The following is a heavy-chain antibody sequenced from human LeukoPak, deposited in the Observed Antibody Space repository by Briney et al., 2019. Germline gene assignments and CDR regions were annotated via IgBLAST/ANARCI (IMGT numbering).Heavy chain of an antibody. V-gene: IGHV4-59*01. J-gene: IGHJ6*02. D-gene: IGHD2/OR15-2a*01. Sequence: SDTLSLTCTVSGGSISSYYWSWLRQPPGKGLEWIGYIYYSGSTNYNPSLKSRVTISVDTSKNQFSLKLNSVTAADTAVYYCARETQYGYHYGMDVWGQGTTVTVSS. CDR3: ARETQYGYHYGMDV. CDR1: GGSISSYY. CDR2: IYYSGST.